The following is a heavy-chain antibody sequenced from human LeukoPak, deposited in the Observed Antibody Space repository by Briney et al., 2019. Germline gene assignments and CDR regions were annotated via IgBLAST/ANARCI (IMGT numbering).Heavy chain of an antibody. J-gene: IGHJ4*01. CDR1: GFTFDDYA. D-gene: IGHD1-14*01. V-gene: IGHV3-9*01. CDR2: ISWNSGSI. Sequence: GRSLRLSCAASGFTFDDYAMHWVRQAPGKGLEWVSGISWNSGSIGYADSVKGRFTISRDNAKNSLYLQMNSLRAEDTALYYCAKVKGATTRYYFDYWGHGTLVTVSS. CDR3: AKVKGATTRYYFDY.